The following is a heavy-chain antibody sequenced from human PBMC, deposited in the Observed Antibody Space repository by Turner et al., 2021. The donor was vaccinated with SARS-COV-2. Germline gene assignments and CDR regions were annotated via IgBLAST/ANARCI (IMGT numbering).Heavy chain of an antibody. J-gene: IGHJ4*02. V-gene: IGHV4-34*01. CDR2: INNSGST. Sequence: QVQLQQWGAGLLKPSETLSLTCAVYGGSFSGYFWTWTRQPPGKGLEWFGEINNSGSTNYNPSLKRRVTISVDTSKNQFSLKLSSVTAADTAVYYCARGQGWLQSPFGYWGQGTLVTVSS. D-gene: IGHD3-3*01. CDR3: ARGQGWLQSPFGY. CDR1: GGSFSGYF.